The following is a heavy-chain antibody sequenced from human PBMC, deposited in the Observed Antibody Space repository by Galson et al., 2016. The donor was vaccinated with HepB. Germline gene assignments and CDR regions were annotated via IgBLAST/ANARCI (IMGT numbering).Heavy chain of an antibody. D-gene: IGHD3-10*01. CDR1: GFTFSSYG. J-gene: IGHJ6*02. V-gene: IGHV3-30*03. CDR2: ISYDASNK. Sequence: SLRLSCAASGFTFSSYGIHWVRQAPGKGLEWVAVISYDASNKYYVASVKGRFTISRANSKNKLHLQMNRLRAEDTAVYYCARDLAFGDRVLFNYGMDVWSQGTTVTVSS. CDR3: ARDLAFGDRVLFNYGMDV.